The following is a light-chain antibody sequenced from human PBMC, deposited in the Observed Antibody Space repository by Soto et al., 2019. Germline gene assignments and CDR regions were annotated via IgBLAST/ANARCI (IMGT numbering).Light chain of an antibody. Sequence: EIVLTQSPGTLYLSPGERATLSCRASQSVSSNNLAWYQQLHGQAHRLVIYGASTRATGIPERFSGSGSGTDFTLTISSLEPEDFVLYYCQQYGRSPFTFGPGTKVDIK. CDR1: QSVSSNN. J-gene: IGKJ3*01. CDR3: QQYGRSPFT. V-gene: IGKV3-20*01. CDR2: GAS.